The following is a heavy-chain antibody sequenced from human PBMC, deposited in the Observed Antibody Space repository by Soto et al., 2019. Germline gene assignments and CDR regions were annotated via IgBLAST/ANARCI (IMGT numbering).Heavy chain of an antibody. D-gene: IGHD3-16*02. CDR2: IIPLLGIG. V-gene: IGHV1-69*04. CDR1: GGTLSSET. J-gene: IGHJ6*02. CDR3: AREGEIGTAYRSYYYGMDV. Sequence: GASVKVSCKVSGGTLSSETISWLRQAPGQGLEWMGRIIPLLGIGNYAQKLQGRVTMTTDTSTSTAYMELRSLRSDDTAVYYCAREGEIGTAYRSYYYGMDVWGQGTTVTVSS.